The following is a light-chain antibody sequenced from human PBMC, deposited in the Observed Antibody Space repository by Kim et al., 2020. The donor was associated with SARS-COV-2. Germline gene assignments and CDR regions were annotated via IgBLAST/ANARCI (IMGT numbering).Light chain of an antibody. Sequence: VSPEERATLTCRASQSVNTKLAWYQQKGGRPPRILIYGASTRATGVPARFSGSGSGTDFTLTISSLQSEDFAVYYCQQYHDWAETFGQGTKVDIK. CDR3: QQYHDWAET. CDR1: QSVNTK. J-gene: IGKJ1*01. CDR2: GAS. V-gene: IGKV3D-15*01.